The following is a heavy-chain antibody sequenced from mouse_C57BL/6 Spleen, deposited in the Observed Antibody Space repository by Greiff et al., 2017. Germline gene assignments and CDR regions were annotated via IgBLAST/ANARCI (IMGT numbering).Heavy chain of an antibody. CDR1: GYTFTSYW. CDR2: IYPSDSET. D-gene: IGHD2-4*01. V-gene: IGHV1-61*01. Sequence: VQLQQPGAELVRPGSSVKLSCKASGYTFTSYWMDWVKQRPGQGLEWIGNIYPSDSETHYNQKFKDKATLTVDKSSSTAYMQLSSLTSEDSAVYYCARRREIYYDSLAWFAYWGQGTLVTVSA. CDR3: ARRREIYYDSLAWFAY. J-gene: IGHJ3*01.